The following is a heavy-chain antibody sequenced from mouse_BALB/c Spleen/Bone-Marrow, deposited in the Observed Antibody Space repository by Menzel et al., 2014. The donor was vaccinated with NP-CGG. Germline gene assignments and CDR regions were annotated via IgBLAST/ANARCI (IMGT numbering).Heavy chain of an antibody. D-gene: IGHD1-1*01. CDR3: TRRAYGGSYGFAY. CDR1: GYTFTNYW. V-gene: IGHV1-7*01. Sequence: QVQLKQSGAELAKPGASVKMSCKASGYTFTNYWMHWVKQRPGQGLEWIGYINPSTGYTEYNQKFKDKATLTADKSSSTAYMQLSSLTSEDSSVFYCTRRAYGGSYGFAYRGQGTLVTVSA. J-gene: IGHJ3*01. CDR2: INPSTGYT.